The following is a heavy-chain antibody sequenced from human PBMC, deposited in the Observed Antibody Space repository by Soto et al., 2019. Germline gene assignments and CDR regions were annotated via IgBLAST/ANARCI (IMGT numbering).Heavy chain of an antibody. Sequence: SETLSLTCTVSGVSISNYYWSWVRQPPGRGLEWIGHIFYSGSTNYNPALKSRVTISVDTSKSQFSLKLSSVTAADTAVYYCAKDSGYNYGYFRWFDPWGQGTLVS. V-gene: IGHV4-59*01. CDR3: AKDSGYNYGYFRWFDP. J-gene: IGHJ5*02. D-gene: IGHD5-18*01. CDR2: IFYSGST. CDR1: GVSISNYY.